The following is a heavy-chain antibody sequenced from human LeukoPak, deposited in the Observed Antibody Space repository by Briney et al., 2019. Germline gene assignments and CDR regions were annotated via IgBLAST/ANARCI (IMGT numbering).Heavy chain of an antibody. J-gene: IGHJ4*02. CDR3: ARAPRYGVAYFFDY. CDR1: GYTFTNYG. Sequence: ASVTVSCKASGYTFTNYGLSWVRQAPGQGLEWMGWISGYNGDTNYAQKLQARVTMTTDSSASTVYLELRSLRSDDTAVYYCARAPRYGVAYFFDYGGQGTQVTVSS. V-gene: IGHV1-18*01. CDR2: ISGYNGDT. D-gene: IGHD1-14*01.